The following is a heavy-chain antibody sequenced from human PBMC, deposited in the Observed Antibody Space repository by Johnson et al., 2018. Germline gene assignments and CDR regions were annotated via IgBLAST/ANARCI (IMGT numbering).Heavy chain of an antibody. D-gene: IGHD2-8*01. CDR1: GFTFSSYG. Sequence: VQLVESGGGVVQPGRSLRLSCAASGFTFSSYGMHWVRQAPGKGLEWVAVISYDGSNKDYADSVKGRFTISRDNAKNTLYLQMNSLRGEDTAVFYCARGSNYCMAVWGQWTTVTVSS. V-gene: IGHV3-30*03. CDR2: ISYDGSNK. J-gene: IGHJ6*02. CDR3: ARGSNYCMAV.